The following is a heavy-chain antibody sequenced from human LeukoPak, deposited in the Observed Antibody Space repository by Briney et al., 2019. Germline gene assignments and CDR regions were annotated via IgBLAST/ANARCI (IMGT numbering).Heavy chain of an antibody. CDR2: IYYTGST. D-gene: IGHD4-23*01. Sequence: SETLSRTCIVSGGSSSTYYWNWIRQPPGKGLEWIGYIYYTGSTNYNPSLRSRVTISVDTSKNQFSLKLTSVTAADTAVYYSARGTTVVTPWFDPWGQGTLVTVSS. J-gene: IGHJ5*02. CDR1: GGSSSTYY. CDR3: ARGTTVVTPWFDP. V-gene: IGHV4-59*01.